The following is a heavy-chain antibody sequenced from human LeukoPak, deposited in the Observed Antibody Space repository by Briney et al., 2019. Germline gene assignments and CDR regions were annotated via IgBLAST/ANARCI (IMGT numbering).Heavy chain of an antibody. Sequence: PGGSLRLSCAASGFSVGNNYVTWVRQPSGKGLEWVSVIYTDGSTYYADSVKGRFIISRDSSRNTLYLQMNSLRAEDTAVYYCTDAVAGWGQGTLVTVSS. J-gene: IGHJ4*02. CDR3: TDAVAG. D-gene: IGHD4-23*01. V-gene: IGHV3-53*05. CDR1: GFSVGNNY. CDR2: IYTDGST.